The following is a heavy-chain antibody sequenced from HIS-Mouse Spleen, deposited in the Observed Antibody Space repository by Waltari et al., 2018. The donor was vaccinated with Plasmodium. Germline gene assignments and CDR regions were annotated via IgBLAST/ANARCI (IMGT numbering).Heavy chain of an antibody. V-gene: IGHV1-18*01. D-gene: IGHD7-27*01. Sequence: QVQLVQSGAEVKKPGASVKVSCKASGYTFTSYGISWVRQAPGQGLEGMGWVSAYNGNTNYAQKLQGRVTMTTDTSTSTAYRELRSLRSDDPAMYYCARAWGRGVFDYWGQGTLVTVSS. J-gene: IGHJ4*02. CDR1: GYTFTSYG. CDR2: VSAYNGNT. CDR3: ARAWGRGVFDY.